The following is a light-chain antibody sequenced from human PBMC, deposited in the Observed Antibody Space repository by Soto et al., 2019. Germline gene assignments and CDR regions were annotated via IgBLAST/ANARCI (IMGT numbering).Light chain of an antibody. Sequence: DIQMTQSPSTLSTSVGARVTITCRASQSVAHWLAWYQQRPGKAPKILIYHASSLETGVPSRFSGSGSGTDFTLTISRLEPEDSAVYYCQQYGSSPPITFGQGTRLEIK. CDR2: HAS. CDR1: QSVAHW. CDR3: QQYGSSPPIT. J-gene: IGKJ5*01. V-gene: IGKV1-5*01.